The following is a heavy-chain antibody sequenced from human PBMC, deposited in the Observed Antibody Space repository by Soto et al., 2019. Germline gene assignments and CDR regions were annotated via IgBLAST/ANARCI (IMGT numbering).Heavy chain of an antibody. CDR3: ARAVAVPADFDY. CDR1: GYTFTVYA. Sequence: QVQLVQSGAEEKKPGASVKVSCKASGYTFTVYAIHWVRQAPGQRLEWMGWINAGNGHTKYSQKFQGRVTITRDTSASTAYMELSSLRSEDTALYYCARAVAVPADFDYWGQGTLVTVSS. V-gene: IGHV1-3*05. CDR2: INAGNGHT. J-gene: IGHJ4*02. D-gene: IGHD6-19*01.